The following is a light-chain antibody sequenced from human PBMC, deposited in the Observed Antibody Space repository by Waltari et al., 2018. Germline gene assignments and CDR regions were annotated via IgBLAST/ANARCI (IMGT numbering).Light chain of an antibody. Sequence: QSALTQPASLSGSPGQSITISCTGTSSAVITSNFLSWYQHHPGEAPKLIMYEGSKRPSGVSDRFSGSKSGYTASLTISGLQAEDEADYYCCSYGFSVVFGGGTKLTVL. V-gene: IGLV2-23*01. CDR2: EGS. CDR1: SSAVITSNF. J-gene: IGLJ3*02. CDR3: CSYGFSVV.